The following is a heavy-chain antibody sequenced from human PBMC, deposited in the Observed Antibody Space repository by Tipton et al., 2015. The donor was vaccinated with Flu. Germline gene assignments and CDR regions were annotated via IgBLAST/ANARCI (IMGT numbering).Heavy chain of an antibody. D-gene: IGHD4-11*01. J-gene: IGHJ5*02. CDR2: VHRTGSP. V-gene: IGHV4-38-2*01. CDR3: VRRDYSNYVSEPKNWFDP. CDR1: GDSIGSGYF. Sequence: TLSLTCSVSGDSIGSGYFWGWIRQPPGKGLEWIGNVHRTGSPYYNPSLRSRVIMTVDGAKNQFSLRLTSVTATDTVVYYCVRRDYSNYVSEPKNWFDPWGPGTLVTVSS.